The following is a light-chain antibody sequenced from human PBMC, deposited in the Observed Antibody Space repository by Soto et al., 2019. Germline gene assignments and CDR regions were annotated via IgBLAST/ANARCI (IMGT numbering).Light chain of an antibody. V-gene: IGKV3-15*01. Sequence: EMVMTQSPATLSVSPGEGATLSCRASQSVSSKLAWYQQKPGQAPRLLIYGASTRATGIPARFSGSGSGTDFTLTISSLQPDDFATYYCQQYASYSPTFGQGTKVDI. J-gene: IGKJ1*01. CDR1: QSVSSK. CDR3: QQYASYSPT. CDR2: GAS.